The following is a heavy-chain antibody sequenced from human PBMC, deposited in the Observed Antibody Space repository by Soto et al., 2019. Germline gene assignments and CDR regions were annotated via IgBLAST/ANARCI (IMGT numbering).Heavy chain of an antibody. CDR2: IKNKANSYTT. V-gene: IGHV3-72*01. D-gene: IGHD6-19*01. Sequence: EVQLVESGGGLVQPEGSLRLSCAASGFTFSDHYMDWVRQAPGKGLEWVGRIKNKANSYTTEYAAPVKGRFIISRDDSKNSVFLQMNRLKTDDTAVSYCTRVRLGSSRSSDDWGQGILFTVSS. CDR3: TRVRLGSSRSSDD. J-gene: IGHJ4*02. CDR1: GFTFSDHY.